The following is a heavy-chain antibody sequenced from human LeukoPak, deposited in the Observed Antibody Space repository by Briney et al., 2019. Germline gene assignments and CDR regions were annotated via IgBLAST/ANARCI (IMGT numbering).Heavy chain of an antibody. CDR1: GGSFSGYY. J-gene: IGHJ5*02. Sequence: SETLSLTCAVYGGSFSGYYWSWIRQPPGKGLEWIGEINHSGSTNYNPSLKSRVTISVDTSKNQFSLKLSSVTAADTAVYYCARAVESGSYPLGWFDPWGQGTLVTVSS. CDR3: ARAVESGSYPLGWFDP. CDR2: INHSGST. D-gene: IGHD1-26*01. V-gene: IGHV4-34*01.